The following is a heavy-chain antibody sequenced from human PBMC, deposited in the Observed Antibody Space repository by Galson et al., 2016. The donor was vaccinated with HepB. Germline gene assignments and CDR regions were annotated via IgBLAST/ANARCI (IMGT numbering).Heavy chain of an antibody. CDR1: GFTFTNYW. CDR3: VKEPDYDVQ. J-gene: IGHJ4*02. V-gene: IGHV3-7*01. Sequence: SLRLSCAASGFTFTNYWMSWVRQAPGKGLEWVANITEDGSEENYVDSVRGRFTISRDNAKNSLYLQMSRLRAGDTALYYCVKEPDYDVQWGQGTRGTVS. D-gene: IGHD3-22*01. CDR2: ITEDGSEE.